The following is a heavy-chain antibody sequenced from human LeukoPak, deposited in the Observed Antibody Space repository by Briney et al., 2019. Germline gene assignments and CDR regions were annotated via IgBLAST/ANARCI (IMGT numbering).Heavy chain of an antibody. CDR1: GYTFTGYY. D-gene: IGHD6-19*01. CDR3: ASARTKYSSGWLDY. Sequence: VASVKVSCKASGYTFTGYYMHWVRQAPGQGLEWMGWINPNSGGTNYAQKFQGRVTMTRDTSISTAYMELSRLRSDDTAVYYCASARTKYSSGWLDYWGQGTLATVSS. V-gene: IGHV1-2*02. J-gene: IGHJ4*02. CDR2: INPNSGGT.